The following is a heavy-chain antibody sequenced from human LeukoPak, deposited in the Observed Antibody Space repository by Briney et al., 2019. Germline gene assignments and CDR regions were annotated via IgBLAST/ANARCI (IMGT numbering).Heavy chain of an antibody. D-gene: IGHD2-2*01. V-gene: IGHV1-8*01. CDR3: ARGDIVVVPAAPPMPYYYYYYGMDV. CDR1: GYTFTSYD. CDR2: MNPNSGNT. J-gene: IGHJ6*02. Sequence: ASVKVSCKASGYTFTSYDINWVRQATGQVLEWMGWMNPNSGNTGYAQKFQGRVTMTRNTSISTAYMELSSLRSEDTAVYYCARGDIVVVPAAPPMPYYYYYYGMDVWGQGTTVTVSS.